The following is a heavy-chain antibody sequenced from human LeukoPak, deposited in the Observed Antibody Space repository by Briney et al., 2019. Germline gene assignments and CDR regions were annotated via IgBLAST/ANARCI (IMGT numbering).Heavy chain of an antibody. Sequence: GGSLRLSCAASGFTFSSYSMNWVRQAPGKGLEWVSYISSSGSTIYYADSVKGRFTISRDNAKNSLYLQMNSLRAEDTAVYYCARAGFRENWFDPWGQGTLVTVSS. CDR2: ISSSGSTI. V-gene: IGHV3-48*04. J-gene: IGHJ5*02. CDR3: ARAGFRENWFDP. CDR1: GFTFSSYS.